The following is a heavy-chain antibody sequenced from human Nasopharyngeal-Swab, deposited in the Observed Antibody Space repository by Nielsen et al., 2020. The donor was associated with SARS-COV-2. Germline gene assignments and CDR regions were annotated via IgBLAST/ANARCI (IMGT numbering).Heavy chain of an antibody. V-gene: IGHV4-34*01. CDR3: VRGYRSWSFPSSYYYYYMDV. CDR2: ISHSGAT. J-gene: IGHJ6*03. CDR1: GGSFSDNY. Sequence: SQTLSLTCAVYGGSFSDNYWNWVRQSPGKGLEWIGEISHSGATNYKSSLKSRVILTIDTSKNQFSLKLTSVTAAGTAVYYCVRGYRSWSFPSSYYYYYMDVWGQGTTVTVSS. D-gene: IGHD6-6*01.